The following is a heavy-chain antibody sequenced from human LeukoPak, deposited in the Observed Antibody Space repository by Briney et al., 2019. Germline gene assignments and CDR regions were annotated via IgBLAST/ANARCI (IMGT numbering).Heavy chain of an antibody. CDR3: ARDQRGSWLDALWNWFDP. CDR1: GYTFTSYG. J-gene: IGHJ5*02. CDR2: ISAYNGNT. V-gene: IGHV1-18*01. D-gene: IGHD6-13*01. Sequence: ASVRVSCKASGYTFTSYGISWVRQAPGQGLEWMGWISAYNGNTNYAQKLQGRVTMTTDTSTSTAYMELRSLRSDDTAVYYCARDQRGSWLDALWNWFDPWGQGTLVTVSS.